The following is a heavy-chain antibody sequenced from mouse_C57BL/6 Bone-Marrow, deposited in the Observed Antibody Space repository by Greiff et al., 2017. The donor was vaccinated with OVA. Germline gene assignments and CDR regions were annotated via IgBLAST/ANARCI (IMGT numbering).Heavy chain of an antibody. V-gene: IGHV1-64*01. J-gene: IGHJ1*03. CDR2: IHPNSGST. Sequence: QVQLQQPGAELVKPGASVKLSCKASGYTFTSYWMHWVKQRPGQGLEWIGMIHPNSGSTNYNEKFKSKATLTVDKSSSTAYMQLSSLTSEDAAVYYCARSLSSSGWYFDVWGTGTTVTVSS. CDR1: GYTFTSYW. CDR3: ARSLSSSGWYFDV. D-gene: IGHD1-1*01.